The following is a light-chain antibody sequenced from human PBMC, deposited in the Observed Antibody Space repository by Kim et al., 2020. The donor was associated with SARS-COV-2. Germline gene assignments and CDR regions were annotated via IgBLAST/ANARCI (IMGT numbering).Light chain of an antibody. J-gene: IGKJ1*01. CDR3: QQSYSTPPSWT. CDR2: GAS. CDR1: QSISSY. Sequence: DIQMTQSPSSLSASVGDRVTITCRASQSISSYLNWYQQKPGKAPKVLIFGASSLQSGVPSRFSGSGSGTDFTLTISSLQPEDFATYYCQQSYSTPPSWTFGQGTKVDIK. V-gene: IGKV1-39*01.